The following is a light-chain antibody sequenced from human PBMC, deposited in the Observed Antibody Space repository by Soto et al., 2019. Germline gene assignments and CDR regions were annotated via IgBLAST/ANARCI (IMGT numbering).Light chain of an antibody. CDR1: QSVSSN. CDR2: GAS. V-gene: IGKV3-15*01. Sequence: EIVMTQSLASLSVSPGERATLSCRASQSVSSNLAWYQQKPGQAPRLLIYGASTRATGIPARFSGSGSGTEFTLTISSLQSEDFAVYYCQQYNNWPPYTFGQGTKQEIK. J-gene: IGKJ2*01. CDR3: QQYNNWPPYT.